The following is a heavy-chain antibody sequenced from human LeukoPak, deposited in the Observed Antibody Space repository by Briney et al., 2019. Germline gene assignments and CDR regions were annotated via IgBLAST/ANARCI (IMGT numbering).Heavy chain of an antibody. D-gene: IGHD1-1*01. J-gene: IGHJ6*03. CDR2: VYYSGST. Sequence: TSETLSLTCAVYGGSFSGYYWSWIRQPPGKGLEWIGTVYYSGSTYYNPSLKSRAIISVHTSRNQFSLRLTSVTAADTAVYYCAKHSLGSLGKRYYYMDVWGKGTTVTVSS. CDR1: GGSFSGYY. V-gene: IGHV4-34*11. CDR3: AKHSLGSLGKRYYYMDV.